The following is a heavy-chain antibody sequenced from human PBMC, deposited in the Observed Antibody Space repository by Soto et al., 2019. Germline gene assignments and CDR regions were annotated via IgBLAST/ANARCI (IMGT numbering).Heavy chain of an antibody. Sequence: QVQLVQSGAEVKKPGSSVKVSCKASGGTFSSYAITWVRQAPGQGLEWMGGIIPIFGAAKYAQKFQGRVTITADDSTSTDYMEVSSLRSADTAVYCCGRGNYGSWSAYYDCWGQGTLVTVSS. V-gene: IGHV1-69*01. CDR3: GRGNYGSWSAYYDC. D-gene: IGHD3-3*01. J-gene: IGHJ4*02. CDR2: IIPIFGAA. CDR1: GGTFSSYA.